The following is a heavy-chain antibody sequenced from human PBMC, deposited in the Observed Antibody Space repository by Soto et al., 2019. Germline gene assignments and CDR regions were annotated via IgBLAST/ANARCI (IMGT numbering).Heavy chain of an antibody. J-gene: IGHJ5*02. CDR3: AKDRERGSAWFGELLYYNWFDP. V-gene: IGHV3-23*01. Sequence: GGSLRLSCAASGFTFSSYAMSWVHQAPGKGLEWVSAISGSGGSTYYADSVKGRFTISRDNSKNTLYLQMNSLRAEDTAVYYCAKDRERGSAWFGELLYYNWFDPWGQGTLVTVSS. CDR2: ISGSGGST. CDR1: GFTFSSYA. D-gene: IGHD3-10*01.